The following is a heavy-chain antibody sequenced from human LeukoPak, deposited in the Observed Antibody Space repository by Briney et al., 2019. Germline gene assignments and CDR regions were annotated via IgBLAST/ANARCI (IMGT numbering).Heavy chain of an antibody. J-gene: IGHJ5*02. D-gene: IGHD6-19*01. CDR1: GYTFTSYG. V-gene: IGHV1-18*01. Sequence: GASVKVSCKASGYTFTSYGISWVRQAPGQGLEWMGWISAYNGNTNYAQKLQARVTMTTDTSTSTAYMEVRSLRSDDTAVYYCVSFGLSSGWYLGAYWFDPWGQGTLVTVSS. CDR3: VSFGLSSGWYLGAYWFDP. CDR2: ISAYNGNT.